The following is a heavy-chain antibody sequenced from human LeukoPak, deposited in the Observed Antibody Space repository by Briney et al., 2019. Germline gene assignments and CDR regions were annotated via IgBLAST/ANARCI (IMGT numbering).Heavy chain of an antibody. V-gene: IGHV3-33*01. CDR1: GFTFSSYA. Sequence: PGKSLRLSCTASGFTFSSYAIHWVRQAPGKGLEWVALIWYDGSDKYYADSVKGRFTISRDISKNTLYLQMNSLRAEDTAVYYCARNIPVTRWGYWGQGTLVTVSS. CDR3: ARNIPVTRWGY. CDR2: IWYDGSDK. D-gene: IGHD2-21*01. J-gene: IGHJ4*02.